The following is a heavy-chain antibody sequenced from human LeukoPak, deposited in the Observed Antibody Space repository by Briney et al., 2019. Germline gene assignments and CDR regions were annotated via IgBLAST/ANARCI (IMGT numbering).Heavy chain of an antibody. CDR1: GFTFSSYS. CDR2: ISSSSSYI. Sequence: PGGSLRLSCAASGFTFSSYSMNWVRQAPGKGLEWVSSISSSSSYIYYADSVKGRFTISRDNAKNSLYLQMNSLRAEDTAVYYCASHVGSTRNFDYWGQGTLVTVSS. D-gene: IGHD2-2*01. V-gene: IGHV3-21*01. J-gene: IGHJ4*02. CDR3: ASHVGSTRNFDY.